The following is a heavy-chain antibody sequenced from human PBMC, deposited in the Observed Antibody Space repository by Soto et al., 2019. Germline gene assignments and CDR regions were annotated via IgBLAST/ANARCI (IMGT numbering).Heavy chain of an antibody. CDR1: GGSFSGYH. V-gene: IGHV4-34*01. Sequence: QVQLQQWGAGLLKPWETLSLTCAVYGGSFSGYHWSWIRQPPGKGLEWIGEINHSGSTNYNPSLKCRVTLSVDTSKNQFYLKLSSVTAADTAVYYCARGRIVSSGSYAHWGQGILVTVSS. CDR3: ARGRIVSSGSYAH. D-gene: IGHD3-10*01. CDR2: INHSGST. J-gene: IGHJ4*02.